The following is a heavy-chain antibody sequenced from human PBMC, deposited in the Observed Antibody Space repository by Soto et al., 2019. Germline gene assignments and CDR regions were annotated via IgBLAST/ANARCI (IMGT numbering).Heavy chain of an antibody. J-gene: IGHJ6*02. V-gene: IGHV1-2*04. Sequence: GASVKVSCKASGYTFTGYYMHWVRQAPGQGLEWMGWINPNSGGTNYAQKFQGWVTMTRDTSISTAYMELSRLRSDDTAVYYCAKAHVPNMVGGFIIDYYYSCGLAVWAQGPTVTVSS. CDR1: GYTFTGYY. D-gene: IGHD3-10*01. CDR2: INPNSGGT. CDR3: AKAHVPNMVGGFIIDYYYSCGLAV.